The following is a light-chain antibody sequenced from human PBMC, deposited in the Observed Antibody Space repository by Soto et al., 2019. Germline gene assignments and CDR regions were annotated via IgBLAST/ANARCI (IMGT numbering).Light chain of an antibody. CDR3: LQHNSYPYT. CDR2: DAS. V-gene: IGKV1-13*02. Sequence: AIQLTQSPSSLSASVGDRVTTTCRASQGIGSALAWYQQKPGKAPKVLIYDASSLERGVPSRFSGSGSGTEFTLTIRSLQPDDSATYFCLQHNSYPYTIGQGTKVDIK. CDR1: QGIGSA. J-gene: IGKJ2*01.